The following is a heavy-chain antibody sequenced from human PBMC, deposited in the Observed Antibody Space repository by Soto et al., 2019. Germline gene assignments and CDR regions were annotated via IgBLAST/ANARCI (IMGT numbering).Heavy chain of an antibody. CDR2: VSAYNGER. D-gene: IGHD6-6*01. V-gene: IGHV1-18*01. CDR1: GYTFTNYG. CDR3: SRGTSIPASGDY. J-gene: IGHJ4*01. Sequence: QVQLVQSGAEVKKPGASVKGSCKASGYTFTNYGINWVRQAPGQGLEWLGWVSAYNGERRYAQRVQASVIMTTDTSTTTAYMELRSLRSDDTAVYYCSRGTSIPASGDYWGQGTLVTVSS.